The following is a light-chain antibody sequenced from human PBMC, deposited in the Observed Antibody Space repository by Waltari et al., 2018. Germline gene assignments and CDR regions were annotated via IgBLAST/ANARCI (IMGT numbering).Light chain of an antibody. Sequence: NFMLTQPHSVSESPGKTVTISCTRSSGTIASNYVQWYQHRPGSAPTTVIYEDTERPSGVPDRFSGSIDSSSNSASLTISGLKTEDEADYFCQSYDSSNQGVFGGGTKLTVL. CDR1: SGTIASNY. CDR2: EDT. CDR3: QSYDSSNQGV. V-gene: IGLV6-57*04. J-gene: IGLJ3*02.